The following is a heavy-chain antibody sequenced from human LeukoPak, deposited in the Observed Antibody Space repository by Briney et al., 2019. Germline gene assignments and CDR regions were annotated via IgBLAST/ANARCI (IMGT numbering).Heavy chain of an antibody. D-gene: IGHD3-10*01. CDR2: ISGSGGST. CDR1: GFTFSIYA. J-gene: IGHJ4*02. V-gene: IGHV3-23*01. CDR3: ARDGDLRWLGGYFDC. Sequence: GGSLRLSCAASGFTFSIYAMNWVRQAPGKGLEWVSAISGSGGSTYYADSVKGRFTISRDNSKNTLYLQMNSLRAEDTAVYYCARDGDLRWLGGYFDCWGQGTLVTVSS.